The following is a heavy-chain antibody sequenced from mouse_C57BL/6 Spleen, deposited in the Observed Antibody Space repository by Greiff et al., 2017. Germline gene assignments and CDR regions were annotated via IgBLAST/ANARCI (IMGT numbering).Heavy chain of an antibody. D-gene: IGHD1-1*01. CDR1: GYTFTDYE. J-gene: IGHJ4*01. CDR3: TRSRGSPYYAMDY. CDR2: IDPETGGT. Sequence: QVQLQQSGAELVRPGASVTLSCKASGYTFTDYEMHWVKQTPVHGLEWIGAIDPETGGTAYNQKFKGKAILTADKSSSTAYMELRSLTSEDSAVYYCTRSRGSPYYAMDYWGQGTSVTVSS. V-gene: IGHV1-15*01.